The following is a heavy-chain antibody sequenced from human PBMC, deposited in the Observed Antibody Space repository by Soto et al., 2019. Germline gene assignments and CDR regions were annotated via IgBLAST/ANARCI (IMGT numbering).Heavy chain of an antibody. CDR2: IIPIFGTA. CDR1: GGTFSSYA. D-gene: IGHD4-17*01. Sequence: QVQLVQSGAEVKKPGSSVKVSCKASGGTFSSYAISWVRQAPGQGLEWMGGIIPIFGTANYAQKFQGRVTITSDESTSTAYMELSSLRSEDTAVYYCARVSRDGEYGDYADLPYYYYGMDVWGQGTTVTVSS. J-gene: IGHJ6*02. CDR3: ARVSRDGEYGDYADLPYYYYGMDV. V-gene: IGHV1-69*05.